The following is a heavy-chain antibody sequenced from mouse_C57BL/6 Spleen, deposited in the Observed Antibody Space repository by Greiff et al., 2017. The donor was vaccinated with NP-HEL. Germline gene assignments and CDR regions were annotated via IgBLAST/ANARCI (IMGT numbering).Heavy chain of an antibody. J-gene: IGHJ3*01. D-gene: IGHD2-3*01. CDR3: APIYDGYYPAWFAY. CDR2: IYPGDGDT. V-gene: IGHV1-82*01. Sequence: QVHVKQSGPELVKPGASVKISCKASGYAFSSSWMNWVKQRPGKGLEWIGRIYPGDGDTNYNGKFKGKATLTADKSSSTAYMQLSSLTSEDSAVYFCAPIYDGYYPAWFAYWGQGTLVTVSA. CDR1: GYAFSSSW.